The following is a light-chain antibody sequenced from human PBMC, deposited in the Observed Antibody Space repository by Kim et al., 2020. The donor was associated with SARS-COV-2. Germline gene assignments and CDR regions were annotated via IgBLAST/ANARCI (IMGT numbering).Light chain of an antibody. Sequence: SYELTQPPSISVSPGQTASLTCSGDKLGDKYACWYQQKPGQSPVLVIYQDNKRPSGIPERFSGSNSGNTATLTIRGTQAMDEADYYCQAWDSSTWVFGGGTQLTVL. CDR1: KLGDKY. J-gene: IGLJ3*02. V-gene: IGLV3-1*01. CDR3: QAWDSSTWV. CDR2: QDN.